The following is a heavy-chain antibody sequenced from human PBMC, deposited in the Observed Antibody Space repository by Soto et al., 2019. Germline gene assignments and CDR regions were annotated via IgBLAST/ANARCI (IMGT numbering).Heavy chain of an antibody. Sequence: VRLSCEASGFTFITYSMHWVRQPPGKGLEWLAAIWYDGTQKYYADSVKGRFIISRDNSKKTLYLEMNSLRAEDTAVYYCARAGGTTVTGLWHFDSWGQGTLVTVSS. V-gene: IGHV3-33*01. CDR2: IWYDGTQK. J-gene: IGHJ4*02. CDR3: ARAGGTTVTGLWHFDS. D-gene: IGHD4-17*01. CDR1: GFTFITYS.